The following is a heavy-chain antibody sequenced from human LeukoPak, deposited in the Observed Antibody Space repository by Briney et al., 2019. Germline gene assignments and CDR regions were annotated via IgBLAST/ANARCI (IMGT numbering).Heavy chain of an antibody. V-gene: IGHV1-8*01. D-gene: IGHD5-24*01. J-gene: IGHJ3*02. CDR1: GYTFTSYN. CDR2: MNPNSGNT. CDR3: ARVLVDNDAFDI. Sequence: ASVKVSCKPSGYTFTSYNINWVRQATRQGLEWMGWMNPNSGNTGYAQKFQGRDTMTRNTSIRTAYMELSSLRSEDTAVYYCARVLVDNDAFDIWGQGTMVTVSS.